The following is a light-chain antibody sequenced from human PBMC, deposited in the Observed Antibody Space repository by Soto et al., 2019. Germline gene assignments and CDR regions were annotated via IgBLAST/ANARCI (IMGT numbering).Light chain of an antibody. Sequence: DIVITQSPSTLSGSVGDRVTLTCRASQTISSRLAWYQQKPVQAPKLLIYDASSMDSGVPSRFSGSGSGTEFTLTISSLQPDDFAIYYCQQHNSYPRTFGQGTRVE. CDR1: QTISSR. V-gene: IGKV1-5*01. CDR2: DAS. J-gene: IGKJ5*01. CDR3: QQHNSYPRT.